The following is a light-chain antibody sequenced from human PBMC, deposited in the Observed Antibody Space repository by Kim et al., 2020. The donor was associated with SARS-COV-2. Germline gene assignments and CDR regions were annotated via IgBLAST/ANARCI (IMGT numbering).Light chain of an antibody. CDR3: QQYHNWPLT. CDR1: QSITGS. Sequence: PGEGATLSGRGSQSITGSLAWYQQRPGQAPRLLIYGASTRATGIPARFSGGGSGTEFTLTINSLQSEDFAVYYCQQYHNWPLTFGGGTKVDIK. CDR2: GAS. V-gene: IGKV3-15*01. J-gene: IGKJ4*01.